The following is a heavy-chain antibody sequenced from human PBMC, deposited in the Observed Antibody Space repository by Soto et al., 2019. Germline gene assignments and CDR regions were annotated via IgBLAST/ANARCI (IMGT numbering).Heavy chain of an antibody. CDR1: GGTFSSYA. CDR3: AREGRLTGTDGFDY. J-gene: IGHJ4*02. D-gene: IGHD1-20*01. CDR2: IIPIFGTT. V-gene: IGHV1-69*18. Sequence: QVQLVQSGAEVRKPGSSVKVSCKGSGGTFSSYAVSWVRQAPGQGLEWMGNIIPIFGTTKYAQKFQGRVTITADESTITAYLLLSSLTSDDTAVYYCAREGRLTGTDGFDYCGQGTLVSVSS.